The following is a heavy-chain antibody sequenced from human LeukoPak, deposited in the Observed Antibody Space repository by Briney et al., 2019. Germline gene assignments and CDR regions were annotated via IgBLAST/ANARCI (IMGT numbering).Heavy chain of an antibody. D-gene: IGHD3-16*01. Sequence: GGSLRLSCTASGFTFSSVWMTWVRQAPGKGLEWVGRIKSRTDGETTDYAEPVKGRFSISRDDSENTLYLQMNSLKNEDAAVYFCTTVHGAGPVNFDYWGQGSLVTVSS. CDR2: IKSRTDGETT. V-gene: IGHV3-15*01. CDR1: GFTFSSVW. CDR3: TTVHGAGPVNFDY. J-gene: IGHJ4*02.